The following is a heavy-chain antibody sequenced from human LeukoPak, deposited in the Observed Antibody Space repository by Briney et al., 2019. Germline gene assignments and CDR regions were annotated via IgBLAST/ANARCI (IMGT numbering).Heavy chain of an antibody. CDR3: ARTQLWFGFDY. V-gene: IGHV4-38-2*01. D-gene: IGHD3-10*01. Sequence: KPSETLSLTCAVSGYSISSGYYWGWIRQPPGKGLEWIGSIYHSGSTYYNPSLKSRATISVDTSKNQFSLKLSSVTAADTAVYYCARTQLWFGFDYWGQGTLVTVSS. CDR1: GYSISSGYY. J-gene: IGHJ4*02. CDR2: IYHSGST.